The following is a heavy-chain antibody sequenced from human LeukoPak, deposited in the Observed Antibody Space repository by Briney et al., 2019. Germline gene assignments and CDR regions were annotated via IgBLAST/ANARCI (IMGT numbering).Heavy chain of an antibody. CDR3: ARDKDYFDSGGAFDI. J-gene: IGHJ3*02. Sequence: SETLSHTCTVSGXSISSYYWSWIRQPPGKGLEWIGYIYYSGSTNYNPSLKSRVTMSVDTSKNQFSLKLSSVTAADTAVYYCARDKDYFDSGGAFDIWGQGTMVTVSS. CDR2: IYYSGST. CDR1: GXSISSYY. D-gene: IGHD3-22*01. V-gene: IGHV4-59*01.